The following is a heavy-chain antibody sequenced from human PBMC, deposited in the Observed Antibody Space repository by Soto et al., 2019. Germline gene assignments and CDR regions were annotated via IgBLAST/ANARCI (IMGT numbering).Heavy chain of an antibody. Sequence: GALRLSCAASGFTVRSNYMSCVRQAPGKGLEWVSVIYSGGSTYYADSVKGRFTISRDNSKNTLYLQMNSLRAEDMAVYYCARPLKAMVRGVIGAFDIWGQGTMVTVSS. J-gene: IGHJ3*02. V-gene: IGHV3-66*01. CDR2: IYSGGST. D-gene: IGHD3-10*01. CDR1: GFTVRSNY. CDR3: ARPLKAMVRGVIGAFDI.